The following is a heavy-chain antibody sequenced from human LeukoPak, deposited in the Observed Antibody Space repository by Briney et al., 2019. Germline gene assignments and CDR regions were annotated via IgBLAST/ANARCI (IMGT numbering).Heavy chain of an antibody. J-gene: IGHJ4*02. V-gene: IGHV4-59*01. D-gene: IGHD1/OR15-1a*01. CDR2: IHYSGSA. CDR3: ARHRLFVWEQPTLYFGY. CDR1: GGSITSYY. Sequence: SETLSLTCTVSGGSITSYYWSWIRQPPGKGLEWIGYIHYSGSASYNPSLQSRVTTSVDTSKNQVSLKVSSVTAADTAVYYRARHRLFVWEQPTLYFGYWGQGTLVTVSS.